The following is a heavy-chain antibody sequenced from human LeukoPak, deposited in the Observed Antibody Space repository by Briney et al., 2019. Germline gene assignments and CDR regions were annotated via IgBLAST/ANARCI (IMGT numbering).Heavy chain of an antibody. CDR2: ISYSGNT. J-gene: IGHJ6*02. CDR1: GGSISSYY. V-gene: IGHV4-59*01. D-gene: IGHD3-3*01. Sequence: PSETLSLTCTVSGGSISSYYWTWIRQPPGKGLEWIAYISYSGNTNYNPSLKSRVTISIDTSNNQFSLQLSSVTAADTAVYYCARTISWSGYYSREYYYGMDLWGQGTTVTVSS. CDR3: ARTISWSGYYSREYYYGMDL.